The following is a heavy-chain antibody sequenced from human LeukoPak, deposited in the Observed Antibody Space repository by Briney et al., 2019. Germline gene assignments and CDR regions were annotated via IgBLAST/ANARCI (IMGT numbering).Heavy chain of an antibody. V-gene: IGHV3-64*01. CDR2: ISSNGGST. CDR1: GFTFSVFV. J-gene: IGHJ4*02. CDR3: ARGTGSYYSLGY. Sequence: GGSLRLSCAASGFTFSVFVMHWVRQAPGKGLEYVSAISSNGGSTYYANSVKGRFTISRDNAKNTLYLQMDSLRAEDTAMYYCARGTGSYYSLGYWGQGTLVTVSS. D-gene: IGHD1-26*01.